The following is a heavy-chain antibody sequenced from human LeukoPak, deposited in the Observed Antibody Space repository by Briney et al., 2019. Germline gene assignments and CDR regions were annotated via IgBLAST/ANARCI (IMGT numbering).Heavy chain of an antibody. Sequence: PGGSLRLSCTSSGFTFGDYSINWVRQAPGKGLEWVGFIRSKAYGGTTEYAASVKDRFTISRDDSRSIDYLHMNSLQTEDTAVYYCSRQTDYYVSGSYPDVWGQGTTVTVSS. CDR3: SRQTDYYVSGSYPDV. D-gene: IGHD3-10*01. CDR1: GFTFGDYS. CDR2: IRSKAYGGTT. V-gene: IGHV3-49*04. J-gene: IGHJ6*02.